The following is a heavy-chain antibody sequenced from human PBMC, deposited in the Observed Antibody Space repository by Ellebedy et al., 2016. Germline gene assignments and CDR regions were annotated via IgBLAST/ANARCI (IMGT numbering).Heavy chain of an antibody. CDR3: VRAKWDLLQRLLDS. J-gene: IGHJ4*02. D-gene: IGHD1-26*01. CDR1: GGSINSHY. CDR2: IYNSGSI. V-gene: IGHV4-4*07. Sequence: SETLSLXCTVSGGSINSHYWSWIRQPAGEGLEWIGRIYNSGSINYNPSLKSRVTMSVDTSKNHFSLRLNSLTAADTALYFCVRAKWDLLQRLLDSWGQGTLVTVSS.